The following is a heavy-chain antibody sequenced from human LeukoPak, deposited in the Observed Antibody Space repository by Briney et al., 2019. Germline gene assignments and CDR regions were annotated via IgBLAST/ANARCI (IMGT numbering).Heavy chain of an antibody. Sequence: GASVKVSCKASGYTFTSYGISWVRQAPGQGLEWMGWISAYNGNTDYAQKLQGRVTMTTDPSTSTAYMELRSLRSDDTAIYYCARDGDPYTSGWPEYWGQGTLVTVSS. CDR2: ISAYNGNT. J-gene: IGHJ4*02. CDR1: GYTFTSYG. D-gene: IGHD6-19*01. V-gene: IGHV1-18*01. CDR3: ARDGDPYTSGWPEY.